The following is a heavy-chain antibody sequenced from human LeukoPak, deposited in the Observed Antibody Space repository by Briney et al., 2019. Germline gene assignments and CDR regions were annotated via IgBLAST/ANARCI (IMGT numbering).Heavy chain of an antibody. Sequence: GGSLRLSCAASGLTISSYSMNWVRQAPGKGLQWVSYISSSSSTIYYADSVKGRFTISRDNAKNSLYLQMNSLRAEDTAVYYCARHVNDFWSASDYWGQGTLVTVSS. CDR2: ISSSSSTI. D-gene: IGHD3-3*01. CDR3: ARHVNDFWSASDY. J-gene: IGHJ4*02. V-gene: IGHV3-48*01. CDR1: GLTISSYS.